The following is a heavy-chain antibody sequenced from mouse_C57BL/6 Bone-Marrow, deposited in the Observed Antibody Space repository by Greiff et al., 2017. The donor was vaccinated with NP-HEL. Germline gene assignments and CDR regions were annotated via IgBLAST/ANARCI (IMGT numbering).Heavy chain of an antibody. CDR3: ARGDAMDY. CDR2: ISDGGSYT. J-gene: IGHJ4*01. Sequence: EVQGVESGGGLVKPGGSLKLSCAASGFTFSSYAMSWVRQTPEKRLEWVATISDGGSYTYYPDNVKGRFTISRDNAKNNLYLQMSHLKSEDTAMYYCARGDAMDYWGQGTSVTVSS. V-gene: IGHV5-4*01. CDR1: GFTFSSYA.